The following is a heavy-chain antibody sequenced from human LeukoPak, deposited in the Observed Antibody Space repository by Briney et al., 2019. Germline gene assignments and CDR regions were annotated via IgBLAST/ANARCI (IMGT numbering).Heavy chain of an antibody. CDR3: ARDPGRFGESRGWFDP. D-gene: IGHD3-10*01. J-gene: IGHJ5*02. Sequence: SETLSLTCTVSGGSISSYYWSWNRQPAAQALDRNGLIYTSGSTNYNPSLKSRVTMSVDTSKNQFSLKLSSVTAADTAVYYCARDPGRFGESRGWFDPWGQGTLVTVSS. CDR1: GGSISSYY. CDR2: IYTSGST. V-gene: IGHV4-4*07.